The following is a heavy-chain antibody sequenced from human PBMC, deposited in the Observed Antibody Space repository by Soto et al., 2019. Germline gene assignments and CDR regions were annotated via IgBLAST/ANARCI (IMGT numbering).Heavy chain of an antibody. D-gene: IGHD3-10*01. CDR3: ARDRFGETLLFAS. J-gene: IGHJ4*02. CDR1: GGSITYYH. CDR2: IYSSGST. Sequence: SETLSLTCTVSGGSITYYHWSWIRQPAGKGLEWIGRIYSSGSTNYNPSLKSRVTMSVDTSKNKFSLNLNSVTAADTAVYYCARDRFGETLLFASWGQGALVTVSS. V-gene: IGHV4-4*07.